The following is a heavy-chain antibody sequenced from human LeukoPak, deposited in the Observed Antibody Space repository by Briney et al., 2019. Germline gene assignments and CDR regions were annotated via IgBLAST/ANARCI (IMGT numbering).Heavy chain of an antibody. Sequence: SVKVSCKASGGTFSSYAISWVRQAPGQGLEWMGGIIPIFGTANYAQKFQGRVTITTDESTSTAYMELSSLRSEDTAVYYCARGTRVAAAGTLYYYMDVWGKGTTVTVSS. CDR3: ARGTRVAAAGTLYYYMDV. J-gene: IGHJ6*03. V-gene: IGHV1-69*05. D-gene: IGHD6-13*01. CDR1: GGTFSSYA. CDR2: IIPIFGTA.